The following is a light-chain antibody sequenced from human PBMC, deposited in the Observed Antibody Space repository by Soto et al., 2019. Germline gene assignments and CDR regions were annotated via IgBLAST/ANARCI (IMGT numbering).Light chain of an antibody. CDR3: SSYTSVNLYV. Sequence: QSALTQPASVSGSPGQSISISCTGTRSDVGGYKHVSWYQQHPGKVPRLIIFDVSSRPSGVSHRFSGSKSGDTASLTISGLQAEDEANYYCSSYTSVNLYVFGTGTKVPS. J-gene: IGLJ1*01. CDR1: RSDVGGYKH. V-gene: IGLV2-14*03. CDR2: DVS.